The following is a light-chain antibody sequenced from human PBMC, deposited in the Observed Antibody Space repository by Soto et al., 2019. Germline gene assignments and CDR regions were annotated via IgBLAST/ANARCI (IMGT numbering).Light chain of an antibody. CDR1: QSVLYSSDNKNY. J-gene: IGKJ1*01. Sequence: DIVMTQSPDSLAVSLGERATINCKSSQSVLYSSDNKNYLAWYQLKPGQPPKLLFYWASTRQSGVPERFRGSGSGTDFTLTISRLQAEDVAVYYCHQYYSPPLTFGQGTSVEI. CDR3: HQYYSPPLT. V-gene: IGKV4-1*01. CDR2: WAS.